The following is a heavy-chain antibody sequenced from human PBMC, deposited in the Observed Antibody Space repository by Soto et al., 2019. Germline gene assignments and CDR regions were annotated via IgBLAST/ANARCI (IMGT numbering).Heavy chain of an antibody. D-gene: IGHD1-1*01. CDR2: MSHSGGT. CDR1: GGFVTSGSYY. CDR3: ARVGRGTATTVVDAFDI. Sequence: QVQLQQWGAGLLKPSETLSLTCAVYGGFVTSGSYYWSWIRQPPGKGLEWIGEMSHSGGTHFNPSLKSRVNLSVETSKKQFTLKMSSVTGADTALYYCARVGRGTATTVVDAFDIWGPGTMVTVSS. V-gene: IGHV4-34*01. J-gene: IGHJ3*02.